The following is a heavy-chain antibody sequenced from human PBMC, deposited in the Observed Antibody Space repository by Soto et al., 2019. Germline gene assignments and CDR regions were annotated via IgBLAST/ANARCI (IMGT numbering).Heavy chain of an antibody. V-gene: IGHV3-23*01. CDR1: GFTFSSYA. Sequence: RSCPASGFTFSSYALSWVRQPPGKGLEWISAISGSGGSTYYADSVKGRFTISRDNSKNTLYLQMNSLRAEDTAVYYCAKGLVYYSDSCFFVWCADYYYSMDFCSRGSTVTVSS. CDR2: ISGSGGST. CDR3: AKGLVYYSDSCFFVWCADYYYSMDF. J-gene: IGHJ6*02. D-gene: IGHD3-22*01.